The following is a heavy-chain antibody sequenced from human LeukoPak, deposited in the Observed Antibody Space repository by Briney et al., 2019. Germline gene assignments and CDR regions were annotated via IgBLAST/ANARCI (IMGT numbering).Heavy chain of an antibody. Sequence: PGGSLRLSCAASGFSFSSYGMHWVRQAPGKGLEWVAVIWYDGSNKYYADSVKGRFTISRDNSKNTLYLQMNSLRAEDTAVYYCAKARYSYDHYYFDYWGQGTLVTVSS. V-gene: IGHV3-33*06. D-gene: IGHD5-18*01. CDR2: IWYDGSNK. J-gene: IGHJ4*02. CDR3: AKARYSYDHYYFDY. CDR1: GFSFSSYG.